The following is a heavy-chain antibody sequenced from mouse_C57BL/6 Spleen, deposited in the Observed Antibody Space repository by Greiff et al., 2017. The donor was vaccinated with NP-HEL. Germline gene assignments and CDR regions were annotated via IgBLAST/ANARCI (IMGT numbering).Heavy chain of an antibody. CDR1: GYTFTEYT. CDR2: FYPGSGSI. D-gene: IGHD2-2*01. CDR3: ARHGPLGLRRRDYYAMDY. J-gene: IGHJ4*01. V-gene: IGHV1-62-2*01. Sequence: VQLQQSGAELVKPGASVKLSCKASGYTFTEYTIHWVKQRSGQGLEWIGWFYPGSGSIKYNEKFKDKATLTADKSSSTVYMELSRLTSEDSAVYFCARHGPLGLRRRDYYAMDYWGQGTSVTVSS.